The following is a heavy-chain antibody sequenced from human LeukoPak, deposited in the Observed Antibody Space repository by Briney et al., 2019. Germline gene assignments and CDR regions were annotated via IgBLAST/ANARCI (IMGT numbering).Heavy chain of an antibody. D-gene: IGHD3-10*01. J-gene: IGHJ1*01. CDR3: ATHYYGSGLFQH. V-gene: IGHV4-34*01. CDR2: INHSGST. CDR1: GGSFSGYY. Sequence: SETLSLTCAVYGGSFSGYYWSWIRQPPGEGLEWIGEINHSGSTNYNPSLKSRVTISVDTSKNQFSLKLSSVTAADTAVYYCATHYYGSGLFQHWGQGTLVTVSS.